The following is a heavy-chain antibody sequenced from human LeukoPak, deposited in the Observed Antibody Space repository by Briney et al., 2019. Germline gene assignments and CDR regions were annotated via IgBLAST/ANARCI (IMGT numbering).Heavy chain of an antibody. CDR3: AKEGLLWFGESSYYFDY. D-gene: IGHD3-10*01. CDR1: GFTFSSYG. V-gene: IGHV3-30*18. J-gene: IGHJ4*02. Sequence: GGSLRLSCAASGFTFSSYGMHWVRQAPGKGLEWVAVISYDGSNKYYADSVKGRFTISRDNSKNTLYLQMNSLRAEDTAVYYCAKEGLLWFGESSYYFDYWGQGTLVTVSS. CDR2: ISYDGSNK.